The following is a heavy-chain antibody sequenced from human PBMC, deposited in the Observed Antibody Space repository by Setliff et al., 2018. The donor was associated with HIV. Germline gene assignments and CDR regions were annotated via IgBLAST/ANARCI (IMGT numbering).Heavy chain of an antibody. V-gene: IGHV1-18*01. D-gene: IGHD2-2*01. J-gene: IGHJ4*01. Sequence: ASVKVSCKASGYTFTSYGISWVRQAPGQGLEWMGWISAYNGNTNYAQKLQGRVTMTTDTSTSTAYMELRSLRSDDTAVYYCARGPPIVVVPAALLTFDYWGHGTLVTVSS. CDR2: ISAYNGNT. CDR1: GYTFTSYG. CDR3: ARGPPIVVVPAALLTFDY.